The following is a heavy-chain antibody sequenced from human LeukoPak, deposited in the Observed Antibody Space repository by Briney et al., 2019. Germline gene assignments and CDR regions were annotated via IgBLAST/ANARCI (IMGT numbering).Heavy chain of an antibody. J-gene: IGHJ4*02. CDR3: ARGRFYCTNGVCSDPGNDY. V-gene: IGHV1-18*01. CDR1: GYTFTSYG. Sequence: ASVKVSCKTSGYTFTSYGISWVRQAPGQGLEWMGWISAYNGNTNYAQKLQGRVTMTTDTSTSTAYMELRSLRSDDTAVYYCARGRFYCTNGVCSDPGNDYWGQGTLVTVSS. D-gene: IGHD2-8*01. CDR2: ISAYNGNT.